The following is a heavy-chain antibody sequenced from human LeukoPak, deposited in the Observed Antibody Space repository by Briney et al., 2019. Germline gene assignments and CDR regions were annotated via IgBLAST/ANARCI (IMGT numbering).Heavy chain of an antibody. Sequence: SGGSLRLSCEASGFTFSSYAMSWVRQAPGKGLEWVSAISGSGGSTYYADSVKGRFTISRDNSKNTLYLQMNSLRAEDTAVYYCAKVHNVDTAMRCFDHWGQGTLVTVSS. CDR2: ISGSGGST. CDR1: GFTFSSYA. CDR3: AKVHNVDTAMRCFDH. D-gene: IGHD5-18*01. J-gene: IGHJ4*02. V-gene: IGHV3-23*01.